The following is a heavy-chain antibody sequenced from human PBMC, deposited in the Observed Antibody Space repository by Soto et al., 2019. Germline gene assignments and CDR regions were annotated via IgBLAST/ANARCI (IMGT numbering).Heavy chain of an antibody. Sequence: GGSLRLSCAASGFTVTSYYMSWARQAPGKGLGWVSLIYTGGNTNYADSVKGRFTISRDNSKNTLYLQMNSLRAEDTAVYYCARDYYYGSGNYYRADYYHYGMDVWGQGTTVTVSS. CDR1: GFTVTSYY. V-gene: IGHV3-53*01. CDR2: IYTGGNT. CDR3: ARDYYYGSGNYYRADYYHYGMDV. J-gene: IGHJ6*02. D-gene: IGHD3-10*01.